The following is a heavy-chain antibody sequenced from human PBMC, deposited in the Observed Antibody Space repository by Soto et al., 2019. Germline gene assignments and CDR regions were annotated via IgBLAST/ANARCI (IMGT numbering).Heavy chain of an antibody. Sequence: SETLSLTCTVSGDSISNYAYSWGWIRQPPGKGLEYIGTIYYSGKTYYNWPLESRVTMSLDTSKNQFSLRLTSVTAADTAVYYCARHRPQEDGYKKGFVCWGQGTLVTVSS. CDR1: GDSISNYAYS. CDR3: ARHRPQEDGYKKGFVC. D-gene: IGHD5-12*01. J-gene: IGHJ4*02. CDR2: IYYSGKT. V-gene: IGHV4-39*01.